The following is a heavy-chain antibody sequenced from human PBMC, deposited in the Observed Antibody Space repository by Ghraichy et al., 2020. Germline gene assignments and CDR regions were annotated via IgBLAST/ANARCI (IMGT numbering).Heavy chain of an antibody. V-gene: IGHV3-48*02. CDR1: GFTFSSYS. CDR3: ARATTGELYYGSGIGFYYFDY. Sequence: GGSLRLSCAASGFTFSSYSMNWVRQAPGKGLEWVSYISSSSSTIYYADSVKGRFTISRDNAKNSLYLQMNSLRDEDTAVYYCARATTGELYYGSGIGFYYFDYWGQGTLVTVSS. D-gene: IGHD3-10*01. J-gene: IGHJ4*02. CDR2: ISSSSSTI.